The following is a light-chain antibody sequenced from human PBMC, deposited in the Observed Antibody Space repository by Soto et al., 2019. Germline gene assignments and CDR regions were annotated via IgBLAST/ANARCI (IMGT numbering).Light chain of an antibody. Sequence: DIQMTQSPSSLSASVGDRVTITCRASQIIRNHLTWYQHTPGKAPKVLIYAASTLQGGVPSRFSGSGSWTDFILPIISLQPEDCATYFCQQILSAPLTFGHGTKVDL. CDR1: QIIRNH. J-gene: IGKJ3*01. CDR2: AAS. V-gene: IGKV1-39*01. CDR3: QQILSAPLT.